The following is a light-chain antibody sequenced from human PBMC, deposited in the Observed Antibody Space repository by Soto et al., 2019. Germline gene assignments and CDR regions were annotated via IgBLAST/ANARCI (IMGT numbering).Light chain of an antibody. CDR1: SSDVGNYNY. Sequence: QSALTQPASVSGSPGQSITVSCTGTSSDVGNYNYVSWYQHHPGKAPRLMIYDDSDRPSGVSNRFSGSKSGNTASLTISGLQAEDEADYYCTSYTSSSTLVFGGGTQLTVL. CDR3: TSYTSSSTLV. V-gene: IGLV2-14*03. CDR2: DDS. J-gene: IGLJ2*01.